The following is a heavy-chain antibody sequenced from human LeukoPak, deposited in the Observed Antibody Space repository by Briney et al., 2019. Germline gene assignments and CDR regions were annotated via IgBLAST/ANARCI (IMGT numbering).Heavy chain of an antibody. J-gene: IGHJ4*02. D-gene: IGHD2-2*01. CDR3: ARLADCSSTSCYDH. CDR2: IYYSGST. V-gene: IGHV4-39*01. CDR1: GDSISRGDYY. Sequence: SETLSLTCTVSGDSISRGDYYWGWIRQPPGKGLEWIGSIYYSGSTYYNPSLKSRVTISVDTSKNQFSLKLKSVTAADMAVYYCARLADCSSTSCYDHWGQGTLVTVSS.